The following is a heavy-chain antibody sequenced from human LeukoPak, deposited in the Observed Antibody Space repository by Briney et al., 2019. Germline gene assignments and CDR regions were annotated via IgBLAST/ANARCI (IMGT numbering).Heavy chain of an antibody. CDR3: ARVDYYGSGSDLSIWPFDY. CDR1: GYTFTSYG. J-gene: IGHJ4*02. Sequence: ASVKVSCKASGYTFTSYGISWVRQAPGQGLEWMGWISAYNGNTNYAQKLQGRVTMTTDTSTSTAYMELRSLRSDDTAVYYCARVDYYGSGSDLSIWPFDYWGQGTLVTVSS. D-gene: IGHD3-10*01. V-gene: IGHV1-18*01. CDR2: ISAYNGNT.